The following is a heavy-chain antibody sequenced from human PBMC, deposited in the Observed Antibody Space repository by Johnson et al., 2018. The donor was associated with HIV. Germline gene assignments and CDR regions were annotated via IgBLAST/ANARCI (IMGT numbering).Heavy chain of an antibody. CDR2: INWNGGST. D-gene: IGHD6-13*01. V-gene: IGHV3-20*04. J-gene: IGHJ3*02. CDR1: GFTFDDYG. Sequence: EKLVESGGGVVRPGGSLRLSCAASGFTFDDYGMSWVRQAPGKGLEWVSGINWNGGSTGYVYSVKGRFTISRDNAKNSLYLQMNSLRAEDTALYYCARVRTAAGFDAFDIWGQGTVVTVSS. CDR3: ARVRTAAGFDAFDI.